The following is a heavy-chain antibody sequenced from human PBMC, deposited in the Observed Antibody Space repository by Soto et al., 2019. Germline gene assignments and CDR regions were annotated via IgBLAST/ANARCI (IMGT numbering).Heavy chain of an antibody. CDR3: ARGRLVPAVNFDY. V-gene: IGHV4-31*03. CDR2: IYYSGST. Sequence: SETLSLTCTVSGGSISSGGYYWSWIRQHPGKGLEWIGYIYYSGSTYYNPSLKSRVTISVDGSKNQFSLKVKSVTAADTAVYYCARGRLVPAVNFDYWGLGTLVTVSS. CDR1: GGSISSGGYY. J-gene: IGHJ4*02. D-gene: IGHD2-2*01.